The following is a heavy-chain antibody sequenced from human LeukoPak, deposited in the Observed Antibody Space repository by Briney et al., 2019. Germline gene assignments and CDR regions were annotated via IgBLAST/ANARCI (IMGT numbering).Heavy chain of an antibody. CDR1: GGSISGYF. D-gene: IGHD5-12*01. V-gene: IGHV4-4*07. CDR2: IYSSGSN. CDR3: AREPTSGREPPSGRPLGY. Sequence: SETLSLTCTVSGGSISGYFWSWIRQPAGKGLEWIGRIYSSGSNNYNPSLKSRVTMSLDTSKNHLSLNLSSVTAADTAVYYCAREPTSGREPPSGRPLGYWGQGTLVTVSS. J-gene: IGHJ4*02.